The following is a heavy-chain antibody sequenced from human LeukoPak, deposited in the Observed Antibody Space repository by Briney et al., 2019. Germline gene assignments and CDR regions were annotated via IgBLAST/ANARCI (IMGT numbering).Heavy chain of an antibody. CDR1: GYSISSGYY. D-gene: IGHD3-10*01. J-gene: IGHJ4*02. V-gene: IGHV4-38-2*01. Sequence: SETLSLTCAVSGYSISSGYYWGWIRQPPGKGLEWIGSIYHSGSTYYNPSLKSRVTISVDASKNQFSLKLSSVTAADTAVKYWARRGGAFALDYWGQGTLVTVSS. CDR3: ARRGGAFALDY. CDR2: IYHSGST.